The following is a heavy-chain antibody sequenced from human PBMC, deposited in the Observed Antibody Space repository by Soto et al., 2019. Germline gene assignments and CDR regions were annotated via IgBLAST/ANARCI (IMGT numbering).Heavy chain of an antibody. CDR1: GFTSSSYG. CDR3: ASVGYSSSSGGY. CDR2: IWYDGSNK. V-gene: IGHV3-33*01. Sequence: QVQLVESGGGVVQPGRSLRLSCAASGFTSSSYGMHWVRQAPGKGLEWVAVIWYDGSNKYYADSVKGRFTISRDNSKNTLYLQMNSLRAEDTAVYYCASVGYSSSSGGYWGQGTLVTVSS. D-gene: IGHD6-6*01. J-gene: IGHJ4*02.